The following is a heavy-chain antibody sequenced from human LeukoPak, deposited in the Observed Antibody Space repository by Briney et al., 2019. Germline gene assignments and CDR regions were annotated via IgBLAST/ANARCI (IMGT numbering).Heavy chain of an antibody. Sequence: GASVKVSCKVSGYTIASYEIHWVRQAPGQGLEWMGWMNPNSGNTVYAQKFQGRLTITRHTSMSTAYMELSSLRREDTAVYYCARGASRSFDYWGQGSLVTVSS. V-gene: IGHV1-8*03. CDR2: MNPNSGNT. CDR1: GYTIASYE. J-gene: IGHJ4*02. CDR3: ARGASRSFDY.